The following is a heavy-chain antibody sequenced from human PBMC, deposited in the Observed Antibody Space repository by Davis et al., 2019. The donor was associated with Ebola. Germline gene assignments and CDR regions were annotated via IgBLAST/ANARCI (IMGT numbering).Heavy chain of an antibody. Sequence: PGGSLRLSCAASGFTFSDYYMSWIRQAPGKGLEWVSYISSSSSYTNYADSVKGRFTISRDNAKNSLYLQMNSLRAEDTAVYYCARDANTYYYDSSGYYSVRYFDYWGQGTLVTVSS. CDR3: ARDANTYYYDSSGYYSVRYFDY. CDR1: GFTFSDYY. CDR2: ISSSSSYT. D-gene: IGHD3-22*01. V-gene: IGHV3-11*06. J-gene: IGHJ4*02.